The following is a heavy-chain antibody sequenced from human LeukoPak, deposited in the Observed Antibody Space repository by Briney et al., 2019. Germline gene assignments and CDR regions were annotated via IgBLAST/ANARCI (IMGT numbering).Heavy chain of an antibody. V-gene: IGHV1-18*04. J-gene: IGHJ4*02. CDR1: GYSFTSHG. Sequence: ASVKVSCKASGYSFTSHGFSWVRQAPGQGLEWMGWISSYNGNTEYAQKFQGRVTMTRDMSTATVYLDLRSLRSDDTAVYYCARDRVYYGSGTYWGFDYWGQGTLVTVSA. CDR3: ARDRVYYGSGTYWGFDY. D-gene: IGHD3-10*01. CDR2: ISSYNGNT.